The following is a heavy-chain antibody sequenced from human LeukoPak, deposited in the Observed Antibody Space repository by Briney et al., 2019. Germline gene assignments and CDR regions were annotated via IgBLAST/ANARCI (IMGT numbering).Heavy chain of an antibody. CDR1: GGSISSGGYY. CDR2: IYYSGST. J-gene: IGHJ5*02. CDR3: ARDQTASWLFDP. Sequence: PSETLSLTCTVSGGSISSGGYYWSWIRQHPGKGLEWIGYIYYSGSTYYNPSLKSRVTISVDTSKNQFSLKLSSVTAADTAVYYCARDQTASWLFDPWGQGNLVTVSS. D-gene: IGHD3-10*01. V-gene: IGHV4-31*03.